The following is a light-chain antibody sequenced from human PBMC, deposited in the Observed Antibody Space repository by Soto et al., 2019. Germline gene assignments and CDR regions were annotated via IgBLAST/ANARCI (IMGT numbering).Light chain of an antibody. CDR2: DAS. V-gene: IGKV3D-20*02. CDR3: QQRRDWPPWT. Sequence: EIVLTQSPGTLSLSPGERATLSCRASQSVSSSYLAWYQQKPGQAPRLLIYDASNRATGIPARFSGSGSGTDFTLTISRLEPEDFAVSYCQQRRDWPPWTFGQGTKVDIK. J-gene: IGKJ1*01. CDR1: QSVSSSY.